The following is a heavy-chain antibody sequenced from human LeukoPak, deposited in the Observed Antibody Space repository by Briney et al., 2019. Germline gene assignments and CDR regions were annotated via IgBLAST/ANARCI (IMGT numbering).Heavy chain of an antibody. Sequence: GGSLRLSCAASGFTFDDYAMHWVWQAPGKGLEWVSGISWNSGSIGYADSVKGRFTISRDNAKNSLYLQMNSLRSEDTAVYYCARGERNFDYWGQGTLVTVSS. CDR1: GFTFDDYA. J-gene: IGHJ4*02. CDR2: ISWNSGSI. CDR3: ARGERNFDY. D-gene: IGHD1-1*01. V-gene: IGHV3-9*01.